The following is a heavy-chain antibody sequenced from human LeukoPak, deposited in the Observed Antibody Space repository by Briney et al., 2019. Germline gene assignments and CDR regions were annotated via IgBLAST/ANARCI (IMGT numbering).Heavy chain of an antibody. J-gene: IGHJ2*01. CDR1: GFTFSSYA. Sequence: GGSLRLSCAASGFTFSSYAMHWVRQAPGKGLEWVAVISYDGSNKYYADSVKGRFTISRDNSKNTLYLQMNSLRAEDTAVYYCAKVMVGDVPHWYFDLWGRGTLVTVSS. CDR2: ISYDGSNK. CDR3: AKVMVGDVPHWYFDL. D-gene: IGHD4/OR15-4a*01. V-gene: IGHV3-30-3*01.